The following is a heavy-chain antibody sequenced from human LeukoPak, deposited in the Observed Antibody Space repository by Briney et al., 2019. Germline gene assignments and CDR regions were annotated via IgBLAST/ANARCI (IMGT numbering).Heavy chain of an antibody. Sequence: PSETLSLTCTVSVGSISSYYWSWIRQPPGKGLEWIGYIYYSGSTNYNPSLKSRVTISVDTSKNQFSLKLSSVTAADTAVYYCARHISGSYSFYFDYWGQGTLVTVSS. CDR3: ARHISGSYSFYFDY. D-gene: IGHD1-26*01. J-gene: IGHJ4*02. V-gene: IGHV4-59*08. CDR2: IYYSGST. CDR1: VGSISSYY.